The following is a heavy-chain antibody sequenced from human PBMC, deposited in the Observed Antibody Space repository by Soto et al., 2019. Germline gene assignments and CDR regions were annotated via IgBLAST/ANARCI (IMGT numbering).Heavy chain of an antibody. V-gene: IGHV1-3*01. CDR2: INAGNGNT. CDR3: ARMYCSSTSCYQGQNYYGMDV. J-gene: IGHJ6*02. CDR1: GYTFTSYA. Sequence: ASVKVSCKASGYTFTSYAMHWVRQAPGQRLEWMGWINAGNGNTKYSQKFQGRVTITRDTSASTAYMELSSLRSEDTAVYYCARMYCSSTSCYQGQNYYGMDVWGQGTTVTVSS. D-gene: IGHD2-2*01.